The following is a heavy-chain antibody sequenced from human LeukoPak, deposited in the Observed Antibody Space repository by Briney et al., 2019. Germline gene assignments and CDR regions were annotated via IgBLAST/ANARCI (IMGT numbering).Heavy chain of an antibody. CDR3: GTYSSGRYKGLEY. V-gene: IGHV3-7*03. J-gene: IGHJ4*02. Sequence: GGPLRLSCAASGFTFSSYWMSWVRQPPGKGPEWVANINKDGSKKYNVYSLKGRFTISRDNAENSLYLQMNSLRAEDTAVYYCGTYSSGRYKGLEYWGQGTLVTVSS. CDR2: INKDGSKK. D-gene: IGHD6-19*01. CDR1: GFTFSSYW.